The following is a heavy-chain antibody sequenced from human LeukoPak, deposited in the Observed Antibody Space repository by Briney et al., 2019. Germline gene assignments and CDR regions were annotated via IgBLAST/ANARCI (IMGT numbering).Heavy chain of an antibody. CDR2: IYSGGST. Sequence: GGSLRLSCAASGFTFSSYSMNWVRQAPGKGLEWVSVIYSGGSTYYADSVKGRFTISRDNSKNTLYLQMNSLRAEDTAVYYCAREPLFVPGMDVWGQGTTVTVSS. J-gene: IGHJ6*02. CDR1: GFTFSSYS. V-gene: IGHV3-66*01. CDR3: AREPLFVPGMDV. D-gene: IGHD2-21*01.